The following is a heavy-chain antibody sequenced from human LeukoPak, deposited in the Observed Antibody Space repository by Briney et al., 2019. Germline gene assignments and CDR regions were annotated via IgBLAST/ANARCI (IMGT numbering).Heavy chain of an antibody. CDR1: GFTFSTYA. CDR3: VRKRDYYGSGNTFDY. CDR2: ISGSGGGGST. D-gene: IGHD3-10*01. V-gene: IGHV3-23*01. J-gene: IGHJ4*02. Sequence: GGSLRLSCAASGFTFSTYAMIWVRQAPGKGLEWVSGISGSGGGGSTYYADSVKGRFIISRDNSKNTLYLQMNTLRAEDTAIYFCVRKRDYYGSGNTFDYWGQGTLVTVSS.